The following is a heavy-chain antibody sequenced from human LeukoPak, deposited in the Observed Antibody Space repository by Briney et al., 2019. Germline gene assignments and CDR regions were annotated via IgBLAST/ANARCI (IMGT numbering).Heavy chain of an antibody. V-gene: IGHV4-59*01. J-gene: IGHJ4*02. CDR2: IYYSGST. CDR1: GASISSYY. CDR3: ASGPYPAAGTDHQFDY. D-gene: IGHD6-13*01. Sequence: PSETLSLTCTVSGASISSYYWSWIRQPPGKGLELSGYIYYSGSTKYNPSLKSRVTISVDTSKNQFSLKVSSVTAEDTAVYYCASGPYPAAGTDHQFDYWGQGTLVTVSS.